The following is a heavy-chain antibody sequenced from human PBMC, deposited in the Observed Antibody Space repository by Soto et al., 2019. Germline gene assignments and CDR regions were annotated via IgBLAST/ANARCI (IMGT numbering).Heavy chain of an antibody. Sequence: SETLSLTCAVYGGSFSGYYWSWIRQPPGKGLEWIGEINHSGSTNYNPSLKSRVTISVDTSKNQFSLKLSSVTAADTAVYYCARVTSSIAYYYGMDVWGQGTPVTVSS. CDR3: ARVTSSIAYYYGMDV. CDR1: GGSFSGYY. V-gene: IGHV4-34*01. J-gene: IGHJ6*02. D-gene: IGHD6-6*01. CDR2: INHSGST.